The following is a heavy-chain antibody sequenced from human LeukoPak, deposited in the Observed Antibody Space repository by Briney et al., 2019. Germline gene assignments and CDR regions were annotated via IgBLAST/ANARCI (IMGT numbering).Heavy chain of an antibody. CDR2: ISSSSSYI. Sequence: GGSLRLSCAASGFTFSSYSMNWVRQAPGKGLEWVSSISSSSSYIYYADSVKGRFTISRDNAKNSLYLQMNSLRAEDTAVYYCARDKDTAMATDFDYWGQGTLVTVSS. CDR1: GFTFSSYS. J-gene: IGHJ4*02. D-gene: IGHD5-18*01. CDR3: ARDKDTAMATDFDY. V-gene: IGHV3-21*01.